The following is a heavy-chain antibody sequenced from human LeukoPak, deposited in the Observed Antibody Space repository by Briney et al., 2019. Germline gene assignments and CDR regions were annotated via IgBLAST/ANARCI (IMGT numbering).Heavy chain of an antibody. V-gene: IGHV3-23*01. CDR1: GFTFSSYA. CDR2: ISGSGGST. J-gene: IGHJ4*02. Sequence: GGPLRLSCAASGFTFSSYAMSWVRQAPGKGLEWVSAISGSGGSTYYADSVKGRFTISRDNSKNTLYLQMNSLRAEDTAVYYCAKEGYYGSGSYSVAVWVPGGSAYFDYWGQGTLVTVSS. D-gene: IGHD3-10*01. CDR3: AKEGYYGSGSYSVAVWVPGGSAYFDY.